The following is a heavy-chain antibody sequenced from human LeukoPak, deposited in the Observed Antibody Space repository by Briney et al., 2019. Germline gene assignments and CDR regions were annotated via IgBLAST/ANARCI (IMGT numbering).Heavy chain of an antibody. V-gene: IGHV3-7*01. J-gene: IGHJ4*02. CDR2: IKQDGSEK. Sequence: GGSLRLSCAASGFTLSSYWMSWVRQAPGKGLEWVANIKQDGSEKYYVDSVKGRFTISRDNAKNSLYLQMNSLRAEDTAVYYCARGAGRDHPDYWGQGTLVTVSS. D-gene: IGHD4/OR15-4a*01. CDR1: GFTLSSYW. CDR3: ARGAGRDHPDY.